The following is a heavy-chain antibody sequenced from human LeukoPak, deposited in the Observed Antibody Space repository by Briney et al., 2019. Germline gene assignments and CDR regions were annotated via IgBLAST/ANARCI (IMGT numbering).Heavy chain of an antibody. CDR2: ILFTDGTT. CDR3: ARDRPYYDKGDMDG. V-gene: IGHV3-23*01. CDR1: GFTFSSYA. D-gene: IGHD3-16*01. J-gene: IGHJ6*02. Sequence: GGSLRLSCAASGFTFSSYAMSWVRQAPGKGLQWVSILFTDGTTYYADSVRGRFAISRDSYRNTLYLHMTGLRADDTALYFCARDRPYYDKGDMDGWGQGTMVTVSS.